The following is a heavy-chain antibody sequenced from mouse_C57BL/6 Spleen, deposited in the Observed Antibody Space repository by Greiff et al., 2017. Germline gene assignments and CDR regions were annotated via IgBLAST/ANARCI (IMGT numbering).Heavy chain of an antibody. Sequence: DVQLQESGPGLVKPSQSLSLTCSVTGYSITSGYYWNWIRQFPGNKLEWMGYISYDGSNNYNPSLKNRISITRDTSKNQFFLKLNSVTTEDTATYYCAKAYYDFDYWGQGTTLTVSS. CDR3: AKAYYDFDY. CDR2: ISYDGSN. V-gene: IGHV3-6*01. J-gene: IGHJ2*01. CDR1: GYSITSGYY. D-gene: IGHD1-1*01.